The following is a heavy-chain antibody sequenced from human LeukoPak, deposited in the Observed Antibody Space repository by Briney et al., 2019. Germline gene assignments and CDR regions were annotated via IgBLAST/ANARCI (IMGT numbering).Heavy chain of an antibody. V-gene: IGHV6-1*01. CDR3: ARAAIAVAGTADAFDI. D-gene: IGHD6-19*01. Sequence: SQTPSLTCAISGDSVSSNSAAWNWIRQSPSRGLEWLGRTYYRSKWYNDYAVSVKSRITINPDTSKNQFSLQLNSVTPEDTAVYYCARAAIAVAGTADAFDIWGQGTMVTVSS. J-gene: IGHJ3*02. CDR2: TYYRSKWYN. CDR1: GDSVSSNSAA.